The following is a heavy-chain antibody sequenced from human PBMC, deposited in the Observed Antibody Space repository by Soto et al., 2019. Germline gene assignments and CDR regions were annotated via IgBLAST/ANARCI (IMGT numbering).Heavy chain of an antibody. CDR3: ARGSTYYGVVT. V-gene: IGHV4-30-4*01. CDR1: GDSIGSGDYY. D-gene: IGHD3-10*01. J-gene: IGHJ5*02. CDR2: IYYIGTT. Sequence: QVQLQEWGPRLVKPSQTLSLTCTVSGDSIGSGDYYWTWIRQPPGKGLEWIVYIYYIGTTFYNPSLESRVNISVDTSKNQFSLRVTSVTAADTAVYYCARGSTYYGVVTWGQGTLITVSS.